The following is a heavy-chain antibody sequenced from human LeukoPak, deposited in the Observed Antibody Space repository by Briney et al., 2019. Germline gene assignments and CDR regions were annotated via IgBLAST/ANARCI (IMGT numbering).Heavy chain of an antibody. Sequence: GGSLRLSCAASGFTFSSYRMNWLRQAPGKGLEWVSFISRSSRTIYYADSVRGRFTISRDNAKNSLYLQMNSLRAEDTAVYYCARDRPTRYGMDVWGQGTTVTVSS. CDR3: ARDRPTRYGMDV. D-gene: IGHD1-1*01. V-gene: IGHV3-48*01. CDR2: ISRSSRTI. J-gene: IGHJ6*02. CDR1: GFTFSSYR.